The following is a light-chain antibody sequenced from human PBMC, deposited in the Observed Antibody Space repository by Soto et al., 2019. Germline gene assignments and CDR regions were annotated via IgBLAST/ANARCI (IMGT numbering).Light chain of an antibody. CDR3: DSYTSGSSYV. CDR1: SSDVGGYNY. V-gene: IGLV2-14*01. J-gene: IGLJ1*01. CDR2: DVS. Sequence: QSALTQPASVSGSPGQSLTISCTGTSSDVGGYNYVSWYQQHPGKAPKLMIYDVSYRPSGVSDRFSGSKSGNTASLTISGLQSEDEADYYCDSYTSGSSYVFGTGTKVTVL.